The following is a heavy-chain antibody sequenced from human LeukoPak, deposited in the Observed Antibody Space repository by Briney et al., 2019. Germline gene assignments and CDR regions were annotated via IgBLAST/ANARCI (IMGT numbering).Heavy chain of an antibody. Sequence: GGSLRLSCAASGFTFSSYSMNWVRQAPGKGLEWVSSISNSRDYIYYTDSVKGRFTISRDNAKNSLYLQMNSLRAEDTAVYYCAKDNYDFLSGQPAHYFDCWGQGTLVTVSS. D-gene: IGHD3-3*01. CDR2: ISNSRDYI. CDR1: GFTFSSYS. V-gene: IGHV3-21*06. CDR3: AKDNYDFLSGQPAHYFDC. J-gene: IGHJ4*02.